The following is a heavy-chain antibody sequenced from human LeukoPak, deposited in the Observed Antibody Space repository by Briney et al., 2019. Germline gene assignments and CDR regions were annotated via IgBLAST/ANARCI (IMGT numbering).Heavy chain of an antibody. CDR2: IYYSGST. D-gene: IGHD3-9*01. Sequence: PSETLSLTCTVSGGSISSYYWSWIRQPPGKGLEWIGYIYYSGSTNYNPSLKSRVTMSVATSKHKFSLKLSSVTAADTAVYYCARDIPNYDILTGYAAHAAFDIWGQGTMVTVSS. CDR3: ARDIPNYDILTGYAAHAAFDI. J-gene: IGHJ3*02. V-gene: IGHV4-59*01. CDR1: GGSISSYY.